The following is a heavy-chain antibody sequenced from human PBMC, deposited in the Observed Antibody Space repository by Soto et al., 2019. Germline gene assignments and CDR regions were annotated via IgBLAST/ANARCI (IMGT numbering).Heavy chain of an antibody. J-gene: IGHJ6*03. CDR3: AYGSGSYLSVDYYYYMDV. CDR2: ISSNGGST. V-gene: IGHV3-64D*08. CDR1: GFTFSSYA. Sequence: GGSLRLSCSASGFTFSSYARHWVRQAPGKGLEYVSAISSNGGSTYYADSVKGRFTISRDNSKNTLYLQMSSLRAEDTAVYYCAYGSGSYLSVDYYYYMDVWGKGTTVTVSS. D-gene: IGHD3-10*01.